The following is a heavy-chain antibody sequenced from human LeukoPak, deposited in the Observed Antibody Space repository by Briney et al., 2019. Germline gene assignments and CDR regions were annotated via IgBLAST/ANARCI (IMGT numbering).Heavy chain of an antibody. V-gene: IGHV3-21*01. CDR2: ITRGSIYT. CDR3: ARDPYNGSYGDDYYYYMDV. CDR1: GFTFSGYN. D-gene: IGHD1-26*01. Sequence: GGSLRLSCAASGFTFSGYNMNWVRQTPGKGLERVSSITRGSIYTFYADSVKGRFTISRDNAKNSLSLQMNSLRAEDTAVYYCARDPYNGSYGDDYYYYMDVWGKGTTVTISS. J-gene: IGHJ6*03.